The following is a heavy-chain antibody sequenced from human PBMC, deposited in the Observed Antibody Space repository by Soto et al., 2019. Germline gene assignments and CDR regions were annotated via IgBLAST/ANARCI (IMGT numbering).Heavy chain of an antibody. CDR3: TYLHFGILTGSIWHYFDY. Sequence: PGGSLRLSCAASGFTFSNAWMSWVRQAPGKGLEWVGRIKSKTDGGARDYAAPVKGRFTISRDDSKNTLFLQMNSLKTEDTAIYYCTYLHFGILTGSIWHYFDYWGQGTLVTVSS. D-gene: IGHD3-9*01. J-gene: IGHJ4*02. V-gene: IGHV3-15*01. CDR1: GFTFSNAW. CDR2: IKSKTDGGAR.